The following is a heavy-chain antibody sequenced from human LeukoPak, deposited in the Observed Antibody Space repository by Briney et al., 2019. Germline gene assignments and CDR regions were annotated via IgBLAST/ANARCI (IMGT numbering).Heavy chain of an antibody. V-gene: IGHV3-21*01. CDR2: ITSRSSYI. D-gene: IGHD1-1*01. CDR3: ARVAQGASTENYYYYYMDV. J-gene: IGHJ6*03. CDR1: GFAFNRYS. Sequence: GGSLRLSCAASGFAFNRYSIKWVRQAPGKGLEWVSSITSRSSYIYNADSVKGRFTISRDNAKNSLYLQMSSLRAEDTAVYYCARVAQGASTENYYYYYMDVWGKGTTVTVSS.